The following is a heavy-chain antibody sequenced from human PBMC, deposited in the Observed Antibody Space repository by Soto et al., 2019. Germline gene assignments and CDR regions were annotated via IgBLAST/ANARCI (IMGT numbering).Heavy chain of an antibody. V-gene: IGHV3-23*01. Sequence: PGGSLRLSCAASGFTFSSYAMSWVRQAPGKGLEWVSAISGSGGSTYYADSVKGRFTISRDNSKNTLYLQMNSLRAEDTAVYYCAKDRDFWSGYYHIEYWGQGTLVTVSS. D-gene: IGHD3-3*01. CDR1: GFTFSSYA. J-gene: IGHJ4*02. CDR3: AKDRDFWSGYYHIEY. CDR2: ISGSGGST.